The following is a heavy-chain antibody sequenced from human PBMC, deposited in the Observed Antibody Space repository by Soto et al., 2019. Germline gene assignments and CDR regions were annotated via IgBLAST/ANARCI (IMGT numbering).Heavy chain of an antibody. CDR2: ISGSGGST. V-gene: IGHV3-23*01. CDR1: GFTFSSYA. CDR3: AKDFYGSGRYNWFDP. Sequence: EVQLLESGGGLVQPGGSLRLSCAASGFTFSSYAMSWVRQAPGKGLEWVSAISGSGGSTYYADSVKGRFTISRDNSKNTLYLQRNSLRAEDTAVYYCAKDFYGSGRYNWFDPWGQGTLVTVSS. D-gene: IGHD3-10*01. J-gene: IGHJ5*02.